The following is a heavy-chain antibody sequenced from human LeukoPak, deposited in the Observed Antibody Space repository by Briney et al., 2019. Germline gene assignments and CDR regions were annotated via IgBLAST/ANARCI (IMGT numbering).Heavy chain of an antibody. CDR2: INPNSGGT. Sequence: ASVKVSCKASGYTFTGYYMHWVRQAPGQGLEWMGWINPNSGGTNYAQKFQGRVIMTRDTSISTAYMELSRLRSDDTAVYYCARGRTQLPTPIKLSNWFDPWGQGTLVTVSS. CDR1: GYTFTGYY. CDR3: ARGRTQLPTPIKLSNWFDP. V-gene: IGHV1-2*02. D-gene: IGHD4-23*01. J-gene: IGHJ5*02.